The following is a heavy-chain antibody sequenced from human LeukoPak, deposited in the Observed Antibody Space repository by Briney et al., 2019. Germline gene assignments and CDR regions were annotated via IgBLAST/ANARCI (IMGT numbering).Heavy chain of an antibody. V-gene: IGHV4-59*12. CDR1: GGSISSYY. CDR2: ISYSGST. D-gene: IGHD1-26*01. CDR3: ARVRIRILDY. Sequence: PSETLSLTCTVSGGSISSYYWSWIRQPPGKGLEWIGYISYSGSTNFNPSLKSRVTISVDTSKNQFSLKLTSVTAADTAVYYCARVRIRILDYWGQGTLVTVSS. J-gene: IGHJ4*02.